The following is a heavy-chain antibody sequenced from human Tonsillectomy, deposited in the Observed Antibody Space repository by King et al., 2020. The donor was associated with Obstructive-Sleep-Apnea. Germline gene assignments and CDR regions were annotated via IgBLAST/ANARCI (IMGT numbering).Heavy chain of an antibody. Sequence: VQLQESGPGLVKPSETLSLTCTVSGGSMSTYYWSWIRQPPGKGLEWIGYIYYSGSTNYNPSLKSRVTRSVDTSKNQFSLKLTSVTAADTAMYYCARHAPPTIWFGESLGRNWFDPWGQGTLVTVSS. D-gene: IGHD3-10*01. CDR3: ARHAPPTIWFGESLGRNWFDP. CDR2: IYYSGST. J-gene: IGHJ5*02. CDR1: GGSMSTYY. V-gene: IGHV4-59*08.